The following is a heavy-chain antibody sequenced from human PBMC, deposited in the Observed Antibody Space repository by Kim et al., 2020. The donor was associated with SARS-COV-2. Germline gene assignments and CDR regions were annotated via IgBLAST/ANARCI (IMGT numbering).Heavy chain of an antibody. CDR2: IYHSGST. D-gene: IGHD1-26*01. V-gene: IGHV4-38-2*02. CDR1: GYSISSGYY. J-gene: IGHJ4*02. CDR3: ARIFPRATWGSYYFDY. Sequence: SETLSLTCTVSGYSISSGYYWGWIRQPPGKGLEWIGSIYHSGSTYYNPSLKSRVTISVDTSKNQFSLKLSSVTAADTAVYYCARIFPRATWGSYYFDYWGQGTLVTVSS.